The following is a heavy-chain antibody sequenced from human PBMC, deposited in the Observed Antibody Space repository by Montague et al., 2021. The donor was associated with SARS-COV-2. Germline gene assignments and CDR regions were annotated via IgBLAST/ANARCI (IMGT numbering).Heavy chain of an antibody. CDR1: GFSLTTPGVG. D-gene: IGHD4-17*01. CDR3: AEHLMQQDDDGDYFCSFNM. J-gene: IGHJ3*02. CDR2: IYWDGDT. Sequence: PALVKPTQSLTLTCSFSGFSLTTPGVGVGWVRQPPGKALEWLALIYWDGDTRYSPSLRGRLTITKDTSKNRVVLTMTNVDPVDTATYYCAEHLMQQDDDGDYFCSFNMWGHGTMVTVSS. V-gene: IGHV2-5*02.